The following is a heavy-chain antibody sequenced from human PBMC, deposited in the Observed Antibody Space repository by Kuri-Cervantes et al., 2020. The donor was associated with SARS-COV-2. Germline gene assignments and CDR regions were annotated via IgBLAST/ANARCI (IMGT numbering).Heavy chain of an antibody. J-gene: IGHJ6*02. Sequence: SVKVSCKASGGTFSNYAISWVRQAPGQGLEWMGRIIPILAIANHAQKFQGRVTITADKSTSTAYMEMSSLRSEDTAVYYCARGLYCSSTSCYTYYYYGMDVWGQGTTVTVSS. CDR2: IIPILAIA. D-gene: IGHD2-2*02. CDR1: GGTFSNYA. CDR3: ARGLYCSSTSCYTYYYYGMDV. V-gene: IGHV1-69*04.